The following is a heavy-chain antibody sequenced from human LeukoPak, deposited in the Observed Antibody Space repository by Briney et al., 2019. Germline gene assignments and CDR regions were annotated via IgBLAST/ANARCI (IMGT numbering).Heavy chain of an antibody. CDR3: ARDRLTTVTTFHFEY. V-gene: IGHV3-33*01. J-gene: IGHJ4*02. CDR1: GFTFSTYA. Sequence: GGSLRLSCAASGFTFSTYAMHWVRQAPGKWLEWVAVIWYDRTNKYYADYVKGRFTISRDNSKNTLYLQMSSLRAEDTAVYYCARDRLTTVTTFHFEYWGQGTLVTVSS. CDR2: IWYDRTNK. D-gene: IGHD4-17*01.